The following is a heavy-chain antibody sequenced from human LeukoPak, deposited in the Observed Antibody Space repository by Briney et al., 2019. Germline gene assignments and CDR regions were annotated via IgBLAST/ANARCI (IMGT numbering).Heavy chain of an antibody. Sequence: GGSLRLSCAASGFTFSSYEMNWVRQAPGKGLGWVSYISSSGSTIYYADSVKGRFTISRDNAKNSLYLQMNSLRAEDTAVYYCARGGDYGGNSVVDYWGQGTLVTVSS. CDR1: GFTFSSYE. CDR2: ISSSGSTI. J-gene: IGHJ4*02. V-gene: IGHV3-48*03. D-gene: IGHD4-23*01. CDR3: ARGGDYGGNSVVDY.